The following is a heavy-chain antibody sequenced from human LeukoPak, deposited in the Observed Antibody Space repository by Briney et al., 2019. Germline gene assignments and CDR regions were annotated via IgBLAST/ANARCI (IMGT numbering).Heavy chain of an antibody. J-gene: IGHJ3*02. V-gene: IGHV3-33*01. Sequence: GGSLRLSCAASGFTFSSYGMHWVRQAPGKGLEGVAVIWYDGSNKYYADSVKGRFTISRDNSKNTLYLQMNSLRAEDTAVYYCAREITGTTFDAFDIWGQGTMVTVSS. CDR3: AREITGTTFDAFDI. CDR2: IWYDGSNK. D-gene: IGHD1-7*01. CDR1: GFTFSSYG.